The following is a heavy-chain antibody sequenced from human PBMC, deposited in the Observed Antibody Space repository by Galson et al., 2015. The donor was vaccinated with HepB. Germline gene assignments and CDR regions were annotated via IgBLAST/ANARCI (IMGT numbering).Heavy chain of an antibody. CDR3: ATLEIVVVPAATPNWFDP. CDR2: ISRNSDNA. CDR1: GFTFSSYA. V-gene: IGHV3-48*02. Sequence: SLRLSCAASGFTFSSYAMSWVRQAPGKGLEWVSFISRNSDNAYYADSVKGRFTISRDNAKNSLYLQMNSLRDEDTAVYYCATLEIVVVPAATPNWFDPWGQGTLVAVSS. D-gene: IGHD2-2*03. J-gene: IGHJ5*02.